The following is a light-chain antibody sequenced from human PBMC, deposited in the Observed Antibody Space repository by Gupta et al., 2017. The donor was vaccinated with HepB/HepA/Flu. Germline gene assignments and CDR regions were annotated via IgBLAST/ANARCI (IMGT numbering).Light chain of an antibody. V-gene: IGKV2-28*01. Sequence: DIVMTQSPLSPPVTPGEPASISCRSSQSLLHSNGYNYLDWYLQKPGQSPQLLIYLGSNRASGVPDRFSGSGSGTDFTLKISRVEAEDVGVYYCMQAIQTPWTFGQGTKVEIK. CDR2: LGS. CDR3: MQAIQTPWT. J-gene: IGKJ1*01. CDR1: QSLLHSNGYNY.